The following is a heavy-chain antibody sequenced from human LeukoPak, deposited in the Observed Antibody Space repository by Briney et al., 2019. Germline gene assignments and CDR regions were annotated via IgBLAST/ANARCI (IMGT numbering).Heavy chain of an antibody. Sequence: SVPLSLTCTLSGGFISSYYWSWIRQPRGKGLEWIGYIYYSGSTNYNPSLKSRVTISVDTSKNQCSLKLSSVTAADTAVYYCASFMVRGVIWGQGTLVTVSS. D-gene: IGHD3-10*01. CDR3: ASFMVRGVI. CDR2: IYYSGST. J-gene: IGHJ1*01. CDR1: GGFISSYY. V-gene: IGHV4-59*08.